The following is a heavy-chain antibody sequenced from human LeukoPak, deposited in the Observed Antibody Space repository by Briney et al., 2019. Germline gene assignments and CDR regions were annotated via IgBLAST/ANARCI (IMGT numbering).Heavy chain of an antibody. Sequence: PGRSLRLSCAASGFTFSSYGMHWVRQAPGKGLEWVAVIWYEGSNKYYADSVKGRFTISRDNSKNTLYLQMNSLRAEDTAVYYCARDGHYHGSGSPFYFDYWGQGTLVNVSS. CDR2: IWYEGSNK. J-gene: IGHJ4*02. CDR1: GFTFSSYG. V-gene: IGHV3-33*01. CDR3: ARDGHYHGSGSPFYFDY. D-gene: IGHD3-10*01.